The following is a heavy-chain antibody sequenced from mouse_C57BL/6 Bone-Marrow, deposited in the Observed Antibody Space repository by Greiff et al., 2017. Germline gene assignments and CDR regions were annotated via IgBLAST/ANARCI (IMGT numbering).Heavy chain of an antibody. J-gene: IGHJ3*01. CDR3: AISYSNYFAWFAY. CDR1: GYTFTSYW. CDR2: INPSSGYT. V-gene: IGHV1-7*01. Sequence: VQLVESGAELAKPGASVKLSCKASGYTFTSYWMHWVKQRPGQGLEWIGYINPSSGYTKYNQKFKDKATLTADKSSSTAYMQLSSLTYEDSAVYYCAISYSNYFAWFAYWGQGTLVTVSA. D-gene: IGHD2-5*01.